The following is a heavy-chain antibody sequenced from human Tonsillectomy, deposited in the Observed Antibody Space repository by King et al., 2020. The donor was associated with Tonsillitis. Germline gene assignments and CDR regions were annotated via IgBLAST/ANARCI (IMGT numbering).Heavy chain of an antibody. D-gene: IGHD5-18*01. CDR1: GGSLSSNY. CDR3: ASGCGFDLLNSFVP. Sequence: QLQESGPGLVKPSETMSLTCTVSGGSLSSNYWNWIRQPPEKGLEWIGYVSYSGSTSYNPSLKSRVTVSLDTSKSQFSLQLTSVSAADPAVYFCASGCGFDLLNSFVPWGQGTLFTASS. CDR2: VSYSGST. J-gene: IGHJ5*02. V-gene: IGHV4-59*01.